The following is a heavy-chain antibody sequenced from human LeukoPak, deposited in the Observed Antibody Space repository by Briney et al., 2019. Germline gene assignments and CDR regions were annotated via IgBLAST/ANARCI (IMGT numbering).Heavy chain of an antibody. CDR3: ARSYCGGDCHSPAY. CDR1: AFTFNNYW. CDR2: IKQDGSEK. D-gene: IGHD2-21*02. J-gene: IGHJ4*02. Sequence: GGSLRLSCAASAFTFNNYWMSWVRQAPGKGLEWVANIKQDGSEKYYVDSVNGRFTISRDNAKNSLYLQMNSLRAEDTAVYYCARSYCGGDCHSPAYWGQGTLVTVSS. V-gene: IGHV3-7*04.